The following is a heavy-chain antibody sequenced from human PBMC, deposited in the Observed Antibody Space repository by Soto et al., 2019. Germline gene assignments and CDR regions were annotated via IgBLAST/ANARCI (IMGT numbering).Heavy chain of an antibody. CDR2: IYYSGST. CDR1: GGSISSYY. Sequence: SETLSLTCTVSGGSISSYYWSWIRQPPGKGLEWIGYIYYSGSTNYNPSLKSRVTISVDTSKNQFSLKLSSVTAADTAVYYCVRVGGYSGYDYGTFDYWGQGTLVTVSS. J-gene: IGHJ4*02. V-gene: IGHV4-59*01. CDR3: VRVGGYSGYDYGTFDY. D-gene: IGHD5-12*01.